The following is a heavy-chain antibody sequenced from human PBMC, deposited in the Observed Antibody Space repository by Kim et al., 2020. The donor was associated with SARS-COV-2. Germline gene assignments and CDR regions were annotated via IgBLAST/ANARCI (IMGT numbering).Heavy chain of an antibody. V-gene: IGHV1-18*01. CDR2: ISAYNGNT. J-gene: IGHJ4*02. CDR1: GYTFTSYG. D-gene: IGHD3-16*02. Sequence: ASVKVSCKASGYTFTSYGISWVRQAPGQGLEWMGWISAYNGNTNYAQKLQGRVTMTTDTSTSTAYMELRSLRSDDTAVYYCARVMITFGGVIVPDYWGQGTLVTVSS. CDR3: ARVMITFGGVIVPDY.